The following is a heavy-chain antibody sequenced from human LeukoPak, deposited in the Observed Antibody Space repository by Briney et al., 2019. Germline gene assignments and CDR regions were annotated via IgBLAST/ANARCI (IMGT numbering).Heavy chain of an antibody. J-gene: IGHJ4*02. Sequence: GGSLRLSCAASGFTFSSYEMNWVRQAPGKGLEWVSYISSSGSTIFYADSVKGRFTISRDNAKNSLYLQMNSLRAEDTAVYYCASTMWGVDYWGQGTLVTVSS. CDR2: ISSSGSTI. V-gene: IGHV3-48*03. D-gene: IGHD3-16*01. CDR1: GFTFSSYE. CDR3: ASTMWGVDY.